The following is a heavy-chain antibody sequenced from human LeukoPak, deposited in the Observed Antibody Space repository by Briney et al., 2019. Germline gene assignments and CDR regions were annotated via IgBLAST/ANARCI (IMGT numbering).Heavy chain of an antibody. J-gene: IGHJ4*02. CDR1: GFTFSSYW. D-gene: IGHD3-22*01. CDR3: APGTSGYYYYFDS. Sequence: GGSLRLSCAASGFTFSSYWMSWVRQAPGKGLEWVANIKQDGSEKYYVDSVKGRFTISRDNSKNTLYLQMNSLRAEDTAVYYCAPGTSGYYYYFDSWGQGTLVTVSS. V-gene: IGHV3-7*03. CDR2: IKQDGSEK.